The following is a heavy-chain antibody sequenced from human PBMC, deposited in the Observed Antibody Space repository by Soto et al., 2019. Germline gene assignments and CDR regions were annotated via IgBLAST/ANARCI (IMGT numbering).Heavy chain of an antibody. CDR2: IKVDGSEK. CDR3: ARATQSYYDTSGYYSYVH. CDR1: GFPFSDYW. Sequence: PGGPLRLSCAASGFPFSDYWMSWVRLAPGKGLEWVAKIKVDGSEKHYVDSVKGRFTISRDNAKSSLYLQMNNLRAEDTAFYFCARATQSYYDTSGYYSYVHWGQGAQVTVSS. J-gene: IGHJ4*02. D-gene: IGHD3-22*01. V-gene: IGHV3-7*03.